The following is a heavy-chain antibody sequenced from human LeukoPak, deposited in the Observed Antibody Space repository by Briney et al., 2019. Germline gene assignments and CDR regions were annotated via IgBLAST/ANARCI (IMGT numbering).Heavy chain of an antibody. V-gene: IGHV1-69*13. CDR2: IIPIFGTA. D-gene: IGHD2-21*02. Sequence: ASVKVSCKASGGTFSSYAISWVRQAPGQGLEWMGGIIPIFGTANYAQKFQGRVTITADESTSTAYMELSSLRSEDMAVYYCARDGTYCGGDCYFWFDPWGQGTLVTVSS. J-gene: IGHJ5*02. CDR1: GGTFSSYA. CDR3: ARDGTYCGGDCYFWFDP.